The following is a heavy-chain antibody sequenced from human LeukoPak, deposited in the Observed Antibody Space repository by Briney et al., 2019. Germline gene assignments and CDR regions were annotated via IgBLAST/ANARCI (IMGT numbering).Heavy chain of an antibody. CDR1: GDSVSSDSAA. V-gene: IGHV6-1*01. Sequence: SQTLSLTCAISGDSVSSDSAAWNWIRQSPSRGLEWLGRTYYRSKWYNDYAVSVKSRITINPDTSENQFSLQLNSVTPEDTAVYYCALTLIAVAGDDAFDIWGQGTMVTVSS. J-gene: IGHJ3*02. CDR3: ALTLIAVAGDDAFDI. CDR2: TYYRSKWYN. D-gene: IGHD6-19*01.